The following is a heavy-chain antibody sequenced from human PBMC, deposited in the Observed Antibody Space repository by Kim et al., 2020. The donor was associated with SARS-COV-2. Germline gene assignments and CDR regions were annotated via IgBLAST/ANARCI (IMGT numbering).Heavy chain of an antibody. V-gene: IGHV5-51*01. Sequence: GASLKISCKGSGYSFTSYWIGWVRQMPGKGLEWMGIIYPGDSDTRYSPSFQGQVTISADKSISTAYLQWSSLKASDTAMYYCARRPPYDFWSGYSHGPFDYWGQGTLVTVSS. CDR1: GYSFTSYW. J-gene: IGHJ4*02. CDR2: IYPGDSDT. CDR3: ARRPPYDFWSGYSHGPFDY. D-gene: IGHD3-3*01.